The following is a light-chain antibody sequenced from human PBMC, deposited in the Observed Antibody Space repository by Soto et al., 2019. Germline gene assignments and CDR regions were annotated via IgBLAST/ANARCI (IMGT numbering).Light chain of an antibody. CDR3: QQSYGTPLT. Sequence: DIVMTQSPDSLAVSLGERATINCKSSQSNLYNSDNKNYLSWYQQKPGQPPKLLIYWASTRESGVPDRFSGGGSGTDFTLTISSLQAEDVATYYCQQSYGTPLTFGQGTKVEIK. CDR2: WAS. J-gene: IGKJ1*01. CDR1: QSNLYNSDNKNY. V-gene: IGKV4-1*01.